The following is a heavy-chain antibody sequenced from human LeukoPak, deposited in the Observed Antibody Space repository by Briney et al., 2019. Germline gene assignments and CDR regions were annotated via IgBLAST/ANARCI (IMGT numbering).Heavy chain of an antibody. CDR1: GFTFSSYA. CDR3: VKDSSSISGWLYYLDY. J-gene: IGHJ4*02. D-gene: IGHD6-19*01. Sequence: QPGGSLRLSCAASGFTFSSYAMSWVRQAPGMVEEWVSAISGSTYYADSVRGRFTISRDNSKNTLYLHVNSLRAEDTAVYYCVKDSSSISGWLYYLDYWGQGTLVTVSS. V-gene: IGHV3-23*01. CDR2: ISGST.